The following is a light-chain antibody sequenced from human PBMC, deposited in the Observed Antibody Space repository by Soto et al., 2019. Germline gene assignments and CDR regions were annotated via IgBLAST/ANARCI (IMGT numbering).Light chain of an antibody. Sequence: DIQMTQSPSTLSASGRGRVTISCRASQSISSWLAWYQQKPGKAPKLLIYKASSLESGVPSRFSGSGSGTEFTLTISSLQPDDFATYYCQQYNSYPITCGQGTRLEIK. CDR1: QSISSW. V-gene: IGKV1-5*03. CDR3: QQYNSYPIT. J-gene: IGKJ5*01. CDR2: KAS.